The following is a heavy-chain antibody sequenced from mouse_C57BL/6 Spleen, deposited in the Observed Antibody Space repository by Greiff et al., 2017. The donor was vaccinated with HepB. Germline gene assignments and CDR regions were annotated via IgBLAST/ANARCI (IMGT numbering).Heavy chain of an antibody. D-gene: IGHD4-1*01. Sequence: QVQLKQSGPELVKPGASVKISCKASGYAFSSSWMNWVKQRPGKGLEWIGRIYPGDGDTNYNGKFKGKATLTADKSSSTAYMQLSSLTSEDSAVYFCAREGLTGTSFFDYWGQGTTLTVSS. J-gene: IGHJ2*01. CDR1: GYAFSSSW. V-gene: IGHV1-82*01. CDR3: AREGLTGTSFFDY. CDR2: IYPGDGDT.